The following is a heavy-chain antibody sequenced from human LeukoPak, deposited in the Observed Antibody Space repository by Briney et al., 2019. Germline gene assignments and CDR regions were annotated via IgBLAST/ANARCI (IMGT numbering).Heavy chain of an antibody. V-gene: IGHV4-38-2*02. J-gene: IGHJ5*01. CDR3: VSPKTNGWFDS. D-gene: IGHD2-8*01. CDR2: MYHTGTT. Sequence: SQTLSLTCTVSGYSVSSGYFWGWIRQPPGKRLEWIGNMYHTGTTYYNPSLKSRVTITIDTSKSQFSLKLRSVTAADTAVYYCVSPKTNGWFDSWGQGSLVTVSS. CDR1: GYSVSSGYF.